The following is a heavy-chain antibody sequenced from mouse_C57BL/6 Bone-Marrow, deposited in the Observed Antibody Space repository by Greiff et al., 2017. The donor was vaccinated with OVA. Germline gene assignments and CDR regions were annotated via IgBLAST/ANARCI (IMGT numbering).Heavy chain of an antibody. V-gene: IGHV1-15*01. Sequence: VQLQQSGAELVRPGASVTLSCKASGYTFTDYEMHWVKQTPVHGLEWIGAIDPETGGTAYNQKFKGKAILTAYKSSSTAYMELRSLTSEDSAVYYCTRRDLLWDYWGQGTTLTVSS. CDR1: GYTFTDYE. CDR3: TRRDLLWDY. J-gene: IGHJ2*01. D-gene: IGHD2-1*01. CDR2: IDPETGGT.